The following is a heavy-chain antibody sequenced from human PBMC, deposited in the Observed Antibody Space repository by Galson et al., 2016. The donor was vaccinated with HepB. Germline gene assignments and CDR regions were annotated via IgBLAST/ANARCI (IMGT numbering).Heavy chain of an antibody. V-gene: IGHV5-10-1*01. D-gene: IGHD3-10*01. CDR1: GYSFTSYW. CDR2: IDPSDSYT. Sequence: QSGAEVKKPGESLRISCKGSGYSFTSYWISWVRQMPGKGLEWMGRIDPSDSYTNYSPSFKGHVTISADKSISTAYLQWSSLKASDTAMYYCAGGHYGSGSFYLFDYWGQGTLVTVSS. J-gene: IGHJ4*02. CDR3: AGGHYGSGSFYLFDY.